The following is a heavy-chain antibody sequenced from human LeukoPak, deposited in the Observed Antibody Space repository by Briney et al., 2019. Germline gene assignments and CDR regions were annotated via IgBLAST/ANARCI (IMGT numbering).Heavy chain of an antibody. Sequence: PSETLSLTCTVSCGSIGTYYCSWVRQSPGKGLEWIGYIYVTGDRYNPYLQSRVTISVDTSRKQFFLKMSSVTAADTAVYYCARHIGGGIEDMDVWGKGTKVTVSS. V-gene: IGHV4-59*08. J-gene: IGHJ6*03. D-gene: IGHD3-16*02. CDR3: ARHIGGGIEDMDV. CDR1: CGSIGTYY. CDR2: IYVTGD.